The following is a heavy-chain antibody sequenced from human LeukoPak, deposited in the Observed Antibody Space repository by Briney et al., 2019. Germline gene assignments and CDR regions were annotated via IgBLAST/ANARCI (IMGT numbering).Heavy chain of an antibody. J-gene: IGHJ4*02. Sequence: ASVKVSCKASGHTFTNYDVHWVRQAPGQRLEWMGWINPNNGGSVSAQAFQGRVTMTRDTSISTAYMDLMSLTSDDTAVYYCARDYGSGYFDYWGQGSLVTVSS. CDR2: INPNNGGS. CDR3: ARDYGSGYFDY. D-gene: IGHD3-10*01. CDR1: GHTFTNYD. V-gene: IGHV1-2*02.